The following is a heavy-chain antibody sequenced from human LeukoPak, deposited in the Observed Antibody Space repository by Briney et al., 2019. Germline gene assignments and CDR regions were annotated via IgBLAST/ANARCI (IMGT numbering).Heavy chain of an antibody. J-gene: IGHJ4*02. D-gene: IGHD6-13*01. CDR1: GYTFTGYY. V-gene: IGHV1-2*02. CDR2: INPNSGGT. Sequence: GASVKVSCKASGYTFTGYYMHWVRQAPGQGLEWMGLINPNSGGTNYAQKFQGRVTMTRDTSTSTAYMELSSLTSDDTAVYYCARGAAVGQTRDYWGKGTLVTVSS. CDR3: ARGAAVGQTRDY.